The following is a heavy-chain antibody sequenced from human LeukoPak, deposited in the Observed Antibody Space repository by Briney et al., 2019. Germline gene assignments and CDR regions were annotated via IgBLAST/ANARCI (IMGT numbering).Heavy chain of an antibody. D-gene: IGHD6-13*01. Sequence: GESLKISCKGSGYIFTSYWIGWVRQMPGKGLEWMGIIYPGDSDTRYSPSFQGQVTISADKSISTAYLQWSSLKASDTAMYYCARQGGSSWRPYYFDYWGQGTLVTVSS. CDR2: IYPGDSDT. V-gene: IGHV5-51*01. J-gene: IGHJ4*02. CDR3: ARQGGSSWRPYYFDY. CDR1: GYIFTSYW.